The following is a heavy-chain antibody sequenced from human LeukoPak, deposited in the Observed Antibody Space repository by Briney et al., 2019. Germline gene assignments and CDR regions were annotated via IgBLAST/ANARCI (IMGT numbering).Heavy chain of an antibody. D-gene: IGHD3-22*01. CDR1: GFTFSGYY. Sequence: GGSLRLSCAASGFTFSGYYMHWVRQAPGKGLVWVSRIKNDGSTTHYAAPVKGRFTISRDDSKNTLYLQMNSLKTEDTAVYYCTTDYYDRDYWGQGTLVTVSS. CDR2: IKNDGSTT. CDR3: TTDYYDRDY. J-gene: IGHJ4*02. V-gene: IGHV3-15*06.